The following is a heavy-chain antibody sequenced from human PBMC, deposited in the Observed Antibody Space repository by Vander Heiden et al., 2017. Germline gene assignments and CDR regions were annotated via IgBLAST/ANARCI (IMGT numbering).Heavy chain of an antibody. J-gene: IGHJ4*02. CDR3: ARDGLLWFGELPPYYFDY. D-gene: IGHD3-10*01. CDR2: INHNSGGT. CDR1: GYTVPGSY. Sequence: QVQRVQSGAELKKPGASVQATCKDTGYTVPGSYVHWGRQAPGQGLVWMGWINHNSGGTNYAQKLQGRVTMTRDTSISTAYMKLSRLRSDDTAVDYCARDGLLWFGELPPYYFDYWGQGTLVTVSS. V-gene: IGHV1-2*02.